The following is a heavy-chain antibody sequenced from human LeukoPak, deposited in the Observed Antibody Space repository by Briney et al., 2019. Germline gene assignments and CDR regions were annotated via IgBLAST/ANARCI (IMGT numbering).Heavy chain of an antibody. CDR2: IKQDGSEK. J-gene: IGHJ4*02. D-gene: IGHD3-22*01. V-gene: IGHV3-7*01. CDR3: ARDNQYDSSGYYHY. Sequence: GGSLRLSCAASGFTFSSYWMSWVRQAPGKGLEWVANIKQDGSEKYYVDSVKGRFTISRDNAKNSLYLQMNSLRAEDTAVYYCARDNQYDSSGYYHYWGQGTLVTVSS. CDR1: GFTFSSYW.